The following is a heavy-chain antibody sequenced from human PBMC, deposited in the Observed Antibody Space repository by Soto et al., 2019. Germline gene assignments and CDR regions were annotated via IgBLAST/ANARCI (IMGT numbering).Heavy chain of an antibody. J-gene: IGHJ5*02. Sequence: ETLSLTCTVSGVSVRISGYYWGWIRQSPGERLGWIGSVSFRGSKYYNPPLRSRVTFSVATSKTLISQKLRSVTAADAAVYYCARGSTWQGRDWFDPWGQGTLVTVSS. CDR3: ARGSTWQGRDWFDP. D-gene: IGHD6-13*01. V-gene: IGHV4-39*01. CDR1: GVSVRISGYY. CDR2: VSFRGSK.